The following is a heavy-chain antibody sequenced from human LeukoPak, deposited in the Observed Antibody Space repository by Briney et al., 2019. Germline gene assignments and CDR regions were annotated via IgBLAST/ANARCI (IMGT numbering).Heavy chain of an antibody. CDR2: FQLSGNT. V-gene: IGHV4-4*09. CDR3: ARLIQNWNDHFDP. D-gene: IGHD1-1*01. CDR1: GDSFSSFS. J-gene: IGHJ5*02. Sequence: PSETLSLTCTVSGDSFSSFSRSWIRQPAGKGLEWIGYFQLSGNTNYNPTLKSRVSMSLDTSKNQFSLHLRSVTAADTAVYYCARLIQNWNDHFDPWGQGTLVTVFS.